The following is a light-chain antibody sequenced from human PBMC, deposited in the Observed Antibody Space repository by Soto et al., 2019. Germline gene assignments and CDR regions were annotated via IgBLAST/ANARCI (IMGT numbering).Light chain of an antibody. CDR3: QQYYRWPQT. V-gene: IGKV1-39*01. Sequence: DIQMTQSPSSLSASVEDRVIITCRASQSISNHLNWYQQKPGKAPKLLIFAASSLQSGVPSRFSGSRSGPEFTLTISSLQSEDFAVYYCQQYYRWPQTFGQGTKVDIK. J-gene: IGKJ1*01. CDR1: QSISNH. CDR2: AAS.